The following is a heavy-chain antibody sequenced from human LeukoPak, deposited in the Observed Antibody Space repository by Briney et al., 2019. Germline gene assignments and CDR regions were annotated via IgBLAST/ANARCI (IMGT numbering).Heavy chain of an antibody. CDR2: IRYDGSNK. V-gene: IGHV3-30*02. CDR1: GFTFSSYS. CDR3: AKDPGPKPEYSSSLGASG. D-gene: IGHD6-6*01. J-gene: IGHJ4*02. Sequence: GGSLRLSCAASGFTFSSYSMNWVRQAPGKGLEWVAFIRYDGSNKYYADSVKGRFTISRDNSKNTLYLQMNSLRAEDTAVYYCAKDPGPKPEYSSSLGASGWGQGTLVTVSS.